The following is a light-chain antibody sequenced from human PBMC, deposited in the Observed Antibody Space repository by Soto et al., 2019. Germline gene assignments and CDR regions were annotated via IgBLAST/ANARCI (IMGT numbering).Light chain of an antibody. CDR1: QSVSSN. Sequence: DIVMTQSPDILSVSPGERATLSCRAGQSVSSNLAWYQQKPGQAPRLLIFDASTRATGVPARFSASGSGTEFTLTISSLQSEDLAVYYCQQYNNWPRGTFGQGTRVDIK. CDR3: QQYNNWPRGT. J-gene: IGKJ5*01. V-gene: IGKV3-15*01. CDR2: DAS.